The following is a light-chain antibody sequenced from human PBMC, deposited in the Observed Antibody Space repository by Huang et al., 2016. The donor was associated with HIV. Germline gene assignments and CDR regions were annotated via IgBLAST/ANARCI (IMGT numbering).Light chain of an antibody. V-gene: IGKV1-33*01. Sequence: IQMTQSPASLCAYVGDRVTISCQANQDIRSYLNWYQQKPGKAPRLLIYGASNLQAGVPSRFSGNGAGTDFTITISSLQSEDIATYYCQQYDSLYTFGQGTRLEIK. CDR2: GAS. CDR3: QQYDSLYT. J-gene: IGKJ2*01. CDR1: QDIRSY.